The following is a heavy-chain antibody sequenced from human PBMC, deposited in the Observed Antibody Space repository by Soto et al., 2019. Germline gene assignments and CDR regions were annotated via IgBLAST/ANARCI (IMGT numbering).Heavy chain of an antibody. Sequence: LRLSCAASGFTFSSYGMHWVRQAPGKGLEWVAVIWYDGSNKYYADSVKGRFTISRDNSKNTLYLQMNSLRAEDTAVYYCARSTHKQLVPSYFDYWGQGTLVTVSS. J-gene: IGHJ4*02. D-gene: IGHD6-13*01. CDR3: ARSTHKQLVPSYFDY. CDR1: GFTFSSYG. V-gene: IGHV3-33*01. CDR2: IWYDGSNK.